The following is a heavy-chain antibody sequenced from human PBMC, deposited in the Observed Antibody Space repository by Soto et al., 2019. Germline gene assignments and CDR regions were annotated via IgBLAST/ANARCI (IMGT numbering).Heavy chain of an antibody. CDR3: ARKEGLGSFDI. D-gene: IGHD3-10*01. Sequence: ESGGGLVQPGGSLRLSCAASGFTFSSYSMNWVRQAPGKGLEWVSYISSSSSTIYYADSVKGRFTISRDNAKNSLYLQMNSLRAEDTAVYYCARKEGLGSFDIWGQGTMVTVSS. J-gene: IGHJ3*02. CDR2: ISSSSSTI. V-gene: IGHV3-48*01. CDR1: GFTFSSYS.